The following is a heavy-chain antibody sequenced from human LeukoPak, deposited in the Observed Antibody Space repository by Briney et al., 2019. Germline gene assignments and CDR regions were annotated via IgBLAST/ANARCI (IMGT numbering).Heavy chain of an antibody. CDR2: IYSGGSR. Sequence: GGSLRLSCAASGFTFSDYYMSWVRQAPGKGLEWVSVIYSGGSRYYADSVKGRFTISRDNSKNTLYLQMNSLRAEDTAVYYCARVRVDDFWSGYSHYFDYWGQGTLVTVSS. J-gene: IGHJ4*02. CDR1: GFTFSDYY. CDR3: ARVRVDDFWSGYSHYFDY. V-gene: IGHV3-66*02. D-gene: IGHD3-3*01.